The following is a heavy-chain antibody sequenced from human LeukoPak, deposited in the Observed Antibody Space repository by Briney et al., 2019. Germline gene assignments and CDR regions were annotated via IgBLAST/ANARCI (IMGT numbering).Heavy chain of an antibody. CDR2: INPNTGGT. CDR1: GYTFTVYY. CDR3: ARVGGYCTTARCSYGMDV. D-gene: IGHD2-2*01. J-gene: IGHJ6*02. Sequence: ASVKVSCKASGYTFTVYYMHWVRQAPGQGLEWMGWINPNTGGTNYAQKFQGRVTMTRDTSISTAYMELSGLRSDDTAVYCCARVGGYCTTARCSYGMDVWGQGTTVTVSS. V-gene: IGHV1-2*02.